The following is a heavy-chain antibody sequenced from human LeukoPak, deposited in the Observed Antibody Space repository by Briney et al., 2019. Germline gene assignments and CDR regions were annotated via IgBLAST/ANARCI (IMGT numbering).Heavy chain of an antibody. Sequence: ASVKVSCKASGYTFTGYYMHWVRQAPGQGLEWMGWINLNSGGTNYAQKFQGRVTMTRDTSISTAYMELSRLRSDDTAVYYCARSPYCSSTSCYLKMDVWGKGTTVTISS. CDR2: INLNSGGT. V-gene: IGHV1-2*02. J-gene: IGHJ6*04. D-gene: IGHD2-2*01. CDR3: ARSPYCSSTSCYLKMDV. CDR1: GYTFTGYY.